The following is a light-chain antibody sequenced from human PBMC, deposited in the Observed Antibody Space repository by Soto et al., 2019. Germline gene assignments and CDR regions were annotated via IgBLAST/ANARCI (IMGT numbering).Light chain of an antibody. J-gene: IGLJ2*01. CDR1: SSDVGGYNY. CDR3: SSYTSSSTPVV. CDR2: EVS. V-gene: IGLV2-14*01. Sequence: QSVLTQPASVSGSPGQSITISCTGTSSDVGGYNYVSWYQQHPGKAPKLMIYEVSNRPSGVSNRFSGSNSGNTASLTISGLQAEDEADYYCSSYTSSSTPVVFGGGTKVTVL.